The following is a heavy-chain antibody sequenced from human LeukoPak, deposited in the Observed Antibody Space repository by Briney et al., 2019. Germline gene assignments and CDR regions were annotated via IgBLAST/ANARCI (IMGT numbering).Heavy chain of an antibody. CDR2: IYYTGST. Sequence: SETLSLTCTVSGGSISSYYWSWIRQPPGKGLEWIGYIYYTGSTDYNPSLESRVTISVDTSKNQFSLNLSYVTAADTAVYYCARDSPPINADYVDAFDLWGQGTMVTVSS. CDR1: GGSISSYY. V-gene: IGHV4-59*01. D-gene: IGHD4-17*01. CDR3: ARDSPPINADYVDAFDL. J-gene: IGHJ3*01.